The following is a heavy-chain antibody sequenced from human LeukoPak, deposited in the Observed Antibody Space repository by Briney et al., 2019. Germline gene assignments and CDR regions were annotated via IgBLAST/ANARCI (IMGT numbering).Heavy chain of an antibody. CDR2: ISYDGSNK. CDR3: ARGVTIFGVVPHYYMDV. CDR1: GFTFSSYA. V-gene: IGHV3-30-3*01. D-gene: IGHD3-3*01. J-gene: IGHJ6*03. Sequence: GGSLRLSCAASGFTFSSYAMHWVRQAPGKGLEGVAVISYDGSNKYYADSVKGRFTISRDNSKNTLYLQMNSLRAEDTAVYYCARGVTIFGVVPHYYMDVWGKGTTVTVSS.